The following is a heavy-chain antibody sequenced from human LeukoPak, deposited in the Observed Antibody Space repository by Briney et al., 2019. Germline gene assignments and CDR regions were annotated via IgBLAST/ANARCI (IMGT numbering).Heavy chain of an antibody. CDR1: GGSISSGGYY. Sequence: SETLSLTCTVSGGSISSGGYYWSWIRQPPGKGLEWIGYIYHSGSTYYNPSLKSRVTISVDTSKNQFSLKLSSVTAADTAVYYCACWSYSSSSVGYWGQGTLVTVSS. V-gene: IGHV4-30-2*01. CDR3: ACWSYSSSSVGY. CDR2: IYHSGST. D-gene: IGHD6-6*01. J-gene: IGHJ4*02.